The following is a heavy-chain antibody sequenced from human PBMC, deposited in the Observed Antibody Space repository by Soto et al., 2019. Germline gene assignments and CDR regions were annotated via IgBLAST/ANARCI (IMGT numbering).Heavy chain of an antibody. J-gene: IGHJ4*02. CDR3: AKWHTYNYDSLAFSGFDC. D-gene: IGHD3-16*01. Sequence: PGGSLRLSCVASGFTFSSYAMTWVRQAPGKGLEWVSAISGGDGGPSYADSVKGRFTISRDNSKNTLYLHTNSLRADDTAAYYCAKWHTYNYDSLAFSGFDCWGQGTQVTVSS. CDR2: ISGGDGGP. V-gene: IGHV3-23*01. CDR1: GFTFSSYA.